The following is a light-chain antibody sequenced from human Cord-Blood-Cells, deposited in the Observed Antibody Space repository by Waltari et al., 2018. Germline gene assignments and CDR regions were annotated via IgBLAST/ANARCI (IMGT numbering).Light chain of an antibody. V-gene: IGLV1-47*01. CDR1: SPTIGSNY. CDR2: RNN. CDR3: AAWDDSLSGPV. J-gene: IGLJ2*01. Sequence: QSVLTQPPSASGTPGQRVTLSCSGSSPTIGSNYVSWYQQLPGTAPKLLIYRNNQRPSGVPDRFSGSKSGTSASLAISGLRSEDEADYYCAAWDDSLSGPVFGGGTKLTVL.